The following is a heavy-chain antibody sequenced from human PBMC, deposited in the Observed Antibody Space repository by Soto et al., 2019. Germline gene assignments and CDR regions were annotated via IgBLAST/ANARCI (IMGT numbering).Heavy chain of an antibody. Sequence: SETLSLTCAVYGGSFSGYYWSWIRQPPGKGLDWIGEINHSGSTNYNPSLKSRVTISVDTSKNQFSLKLSSVTAADTAVYYCASRSYDSSGYPPWGQGTLVTVSS. CDR1: GGSFSGYY. J-gene: IGHJ5*02. CDR2: INHSGST. V-gene: IGHV4-34*01. D-gene: IGHD3-22*01. CDR3: ASRSYDSSGYPP.